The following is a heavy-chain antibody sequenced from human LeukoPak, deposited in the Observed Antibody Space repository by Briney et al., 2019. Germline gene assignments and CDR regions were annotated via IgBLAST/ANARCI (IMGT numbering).Heavy chain of an antibody. CDR1: GGTFTRYA. J-gene: IGHJ4*02. CDR2: IIPILGIA. V-gene: IGHV1-69*04. CDR3: AREEVTMVRGVITDDY. Sequence: ASVKVSCKASGGTFTRYAISWVRQAPGQGLEWMGRIIPILGIANYAQKFQGRVTITADKSTTTAYMELSSLRSEDTAVYYCAREEVTMVRGVITDDYWGQGTLVTVSS. D-gene: IGHD3-10*01.